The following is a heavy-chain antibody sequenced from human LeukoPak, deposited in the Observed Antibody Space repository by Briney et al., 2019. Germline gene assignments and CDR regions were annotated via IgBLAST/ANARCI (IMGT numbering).Heavy chain of an antibody. J-gene: IGHJ3*02. D-gene: IGHD1-26*01. CDR2: IYHSGST. Sequence: SETLSLTCSVSGFSISSGYYWGWIRQPPGKGLEWIGRIYHSGSTYYDPSLKSRVTILVDTSRNQFSLKLSSVTAADTAIYYCARHFRREVLTGSAFDIWGQGTMVTVSS. CDR3: ARHFRREVLTGSAFDI. V-gene: IGHV4-38-2*02. CDR1: GFSISSGYY.